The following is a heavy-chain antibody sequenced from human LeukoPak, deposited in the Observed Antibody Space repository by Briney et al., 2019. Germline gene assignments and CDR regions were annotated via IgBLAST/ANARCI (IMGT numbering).Heavy chain of an antibody. CDR2: INHSGST. V-gene: IGHV4-34*01. J-gene: IGHJ6*02. CDR1: GGSFSGYY. D-gene: IGHD2-2*01. CDR3: ARGNTSPYGMDV. Sequence: PSETLSLTCAVYGGSFSGYYWSWIRQPPGKGLEWIGEINHSGSTNYNPSLKSRVTISVDTSKNQFSLKLSSVTAADTAVYYCARGNTSPYGMDVWGQGTRSPSP.